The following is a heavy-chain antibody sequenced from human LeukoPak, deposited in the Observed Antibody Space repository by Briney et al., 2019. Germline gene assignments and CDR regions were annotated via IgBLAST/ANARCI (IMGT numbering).Heavy chain of an antibody. V-gene: IGHV3-30-3*01. CDR1: GFTFSSYA. CDR2: ISYDGSNK. CDR3: ARDLTTVSTPLRAYGMDV. Sequence: GGSLRLSCAASGFTFSSYAMHWVRQAPGKGLEWVAVISYDGSNKYYADSVKGRFTISRDNSKNTLYLQMNSLRAEDTAVYYCARDLTTVSTPLRAYGMDVWGQGTTVTVSS. D-gene: IGHD4-17*01. J-gene: IGHJ6*02.